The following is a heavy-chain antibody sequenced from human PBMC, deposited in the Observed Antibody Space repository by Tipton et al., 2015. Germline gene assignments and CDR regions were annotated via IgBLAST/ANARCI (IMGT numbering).Heavy chain of an antibody. D-gene: IGHD2-15*01. Sequence: SLRLSCAASGFTFDNYAMSWVRRAPGKGLEWVASISASGGSTYYADSVKGRFTISRDNSKNTLYLQMESLRDEDTAVYHCAKGSSAQASRPFDYWGQGTLVTVSS. CDR1: GFTFDNYA. CDR2: ISASGGST. V-gene: IGHV3-23*01. CDR3: AKGSSAQASRPFDY. J-gene: IGHJ4*02.